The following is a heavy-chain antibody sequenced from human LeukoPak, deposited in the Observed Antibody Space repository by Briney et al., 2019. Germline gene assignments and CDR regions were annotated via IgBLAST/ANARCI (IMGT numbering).Heavy chain of an antibody. D-gene: IGHD3-3*01. Sequence: SETLSLTCTVSGGSISSYCRSWIRQPPGKGLEWIGYIYYSGSTNYNPSLKSRVTISVDTSKNQFSLKLSSVTAADTAVYYCAREWWYYDFWSGYYGEQGWFDPWGQGTLVTVSS. CDR3: AREWWYYDFWSGYYGEQGWFDP. V-gene: IGHV4-59*01. CDR1: GGSISSYC. J-gene: IGHJ5*02. CDR2: IYYSGST.